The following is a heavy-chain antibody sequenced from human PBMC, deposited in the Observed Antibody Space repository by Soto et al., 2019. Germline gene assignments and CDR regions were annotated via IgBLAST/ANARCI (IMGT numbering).Heavy chain of an antibody. J-gene: IGHJ4*02. V-gene: IGHV3-7*01. CDR2: IKQDGSEK. D-gene: IGHD5-12*01. CDR3: AREVQGWLQSDYFDY. CDR1: GFTFSSYW. Sequence: GGSLRLSCAASGFTFSSYWMSWVRQAPGKGLEWVANIKQDGSEKYYVDSVKGRFTISRDNAKNSLYLQMNSLRAEDTAVYYCAREVQGWLQSDYFDYWGQGTLVTVSS.